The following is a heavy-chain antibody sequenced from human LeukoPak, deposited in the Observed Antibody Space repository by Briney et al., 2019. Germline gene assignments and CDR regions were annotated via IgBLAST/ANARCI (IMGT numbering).Heavy chain of an antibody. CDR1: GFTFSSYS. D-gene: IGHD3-3*01. CDR3: ASSVDYDFWSGSRGDY. Sequence: GGSLRLSCAASGFTFSSYSMNWVRQAPGKGLEWVSSISSSNTYTYYADSVKGRFTISRDNAKNSLYLQMNSLRAEDTAVYYCASSVDYDFWSGSRGDYWGQGPLVTVSS. CDR2: ISSSNTYT. J-gene: IGHJ4*02. V-gene: IGHV3-21*01.